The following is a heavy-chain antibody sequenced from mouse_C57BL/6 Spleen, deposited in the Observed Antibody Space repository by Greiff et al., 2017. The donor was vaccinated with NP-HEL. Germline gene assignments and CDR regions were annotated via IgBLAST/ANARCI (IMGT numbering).Heavy chain of an antibody. J-gene: IGHJ3*01. CDR1: GYTFTSYW. CDR3: ARAGRDYYGSSYSWFAY. Sequence: VQLQQPGTELVKPGASVKLSCKASGYTFTSYWMHWVKQRPGQGLEWIGNINPSNGGTNYNEKFKSKATLTVDESSSTAYMQLSSLTSEDSAVYYCARAGRDYYGSSYSWFAYWGQGTLVTVSA. CDR2: INPSNGGT. D-gene: IGHD1-1*01. V-gene: IGHV1-53*01.